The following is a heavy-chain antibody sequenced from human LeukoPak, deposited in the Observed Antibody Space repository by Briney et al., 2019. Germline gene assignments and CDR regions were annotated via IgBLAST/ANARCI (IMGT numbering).Heavy chain of an antibody. Sequence: GGSLRLSCAASEFTFSAYWMHWVRQAPGKGLVWVSRIRGDGSMTNYADSVKGRFTISRDNAKNTLYLQMNSPRLEDTAVYYCARENLAAAADYWGQGTVVTVSS. CDR3: ARENLAAAADY. J-gene: IGHJ4*02. CDR1: EFTFSAYW. CDR2: IRGDGSMT. V-gene: IGHV3-74*01. D-gene: IGHD6-25*01.